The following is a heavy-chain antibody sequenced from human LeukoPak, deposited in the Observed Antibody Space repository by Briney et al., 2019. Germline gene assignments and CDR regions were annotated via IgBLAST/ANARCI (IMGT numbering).Heavy chain of an antibody. CDR1: GGSISSYY. CDR3: ARGRQMATIRWPYFDY. V-gene: IGHV4-59*01. CDR2: IYYSGST. Sequence: SETLSLTCTVSGGSISSYYWSWIRQPPGKGLEWIGYIYYSGSTNYNPSLKSRVTISVDTSKNQFSLKLSSVTAADTAVYYCARGRQMATIRWPYFDYWGQGTLVTVSS. J-gene: IGHJ4*02. D-gene: IGHD5-24*01.